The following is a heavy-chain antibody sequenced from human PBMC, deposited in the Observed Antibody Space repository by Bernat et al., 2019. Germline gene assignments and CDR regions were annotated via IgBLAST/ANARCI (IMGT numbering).Heavy chain of an antibody. Sequence: QVQLVESGGGVVQPGRSLRLSCAASGFTFSSYGMHWVRQAPGKGLEWVAVISYDGSNKYYADSVKGRFTISRDNSKNTLYLQMNSLRAEDTAVYYCAKGLGAVVGTLDDYWGQGTLVTVSS. CDR1: GFTFSSYG. CDR3: AKGLGAVVGTLDDY. D-gene: IGHD6-19*01. V-gene: IGHV3-30*18. J-gene: IGHJ4*02. CDR2: ISYDGSNK.